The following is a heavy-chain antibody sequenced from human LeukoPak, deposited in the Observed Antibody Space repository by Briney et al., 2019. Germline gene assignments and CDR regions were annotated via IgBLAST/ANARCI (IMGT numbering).Heavy chain of an antibody. J-gene: IGHJ3*02. D-gene: IGHD3-10*01. CDR3: ARFLHRGPDPSGSGSYYIPDAFDI. CDR1: GFTFSSYW. Sequence: GGSLRLSCAASGFTFSSYWMSWVRQAPGKGLEWVANIKQDGSDKYYVDSVKGRFIISRDNVKNSLYLQMNSLRAEDTAVYYCARFLHRGPDPSGSGSYYIPDAFDIWGQGTMVTVSS. CDR2: IKQDGSDK. V-gene: IGHV3-7*03.